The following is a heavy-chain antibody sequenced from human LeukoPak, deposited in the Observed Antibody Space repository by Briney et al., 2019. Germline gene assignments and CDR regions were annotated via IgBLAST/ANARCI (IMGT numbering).Heavy chain of an antibody. V-gene: IGHV4-59*01. CDR1: GGSINGYY. J-gene: IGHJ5*02. D-gene: IGHD4-17*01. CDR2: ISDSGST. CDR3: ARVFRGAVTSNWFHP. Sequence: PSETLSLTCTVSGGSINGYYWTWIRQPPGKRLERIGYISDSGSTNYNPSLKSRVTMSVDSSNPEFSLRLNSVTAADTAVYYCARVFRGAVTSNWFHPWGQGTLVTVSS.